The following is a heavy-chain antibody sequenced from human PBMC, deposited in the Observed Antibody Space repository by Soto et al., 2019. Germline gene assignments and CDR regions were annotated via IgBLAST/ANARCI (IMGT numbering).Heavy chain of an antibody. D-gene: IGHD1-26*01. CDR3: ARDVIVGATTPSNYFDY. J-gene: IGHJ4*02. CDR1: GGSVSSGSYY. Sequence: QVQLQESGPGLVKPSETLSLTCTVSGGSVSSGSYYWSWIRQPPGKGLEWIGYIYYSGSTNYNPSLKSRVTISVDTSKNQFSLKLSSVTAADTAVYYCARDVIVGATTPSNYFDYWGQGTLVTVSS. CDR2: IYYSGST. V-gene: IGHV4-61*01.